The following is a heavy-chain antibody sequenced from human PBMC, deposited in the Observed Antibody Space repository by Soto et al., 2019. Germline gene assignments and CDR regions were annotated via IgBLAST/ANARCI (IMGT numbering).Heavy chain of an antibody. Sequence: EVQLVESGGGLVQPGGSLRLSCSASGFSFGNYAMHWVRQAPGKGLEYVSVISSNGGSTHHADSVKGRFTISRDNSKNTLYLQMSSLTAEDTAMYYCAKDQAHSSTWYVAGMDVWGQGTTVTVYS. CDR3: AKDQAHSSTWYVAGMDV. CDR1: GFSFGNYA. J-gene: IGHJ6*02. D-gene: IGHD6-13*01. V-gene: IGHV3-64D*08. CDR2: ISSNGGST.